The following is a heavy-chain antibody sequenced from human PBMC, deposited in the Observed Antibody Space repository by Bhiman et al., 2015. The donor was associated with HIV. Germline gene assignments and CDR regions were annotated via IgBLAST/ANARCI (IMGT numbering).Heavy chain of an antibody. CDR2: IKQDGSEK. CDR3: ARIYYNFWSDPDAFDI. Sequence: EVQLVESGGGLVQPGGSLRLSCAASGFTFSNYWMSWVRQAPGKGLEWVANIKQDGSEKHYVDSVKGRFTISRDNAKNSLYLQMNSLRAEDTAVYYCARIYYNFWSDPDAFDIWGQGTIVTVSS. V-gene: IGHV3-7*01. J-gene: IGHJ3*02. CDR1: GFTFSNYW. D-gene: IGHD3-3*01.